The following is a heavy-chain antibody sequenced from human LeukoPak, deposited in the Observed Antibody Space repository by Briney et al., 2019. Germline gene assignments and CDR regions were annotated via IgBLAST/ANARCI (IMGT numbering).Heavy chain of an antibody. CDR1: GFAFTTYG. CDR3: ARGVQRSSFWSGSGDWFDP. CDR2: INPNSGGT. V-gene: IGHV1-2*02. Sequence: TSVKVACKTSGFAFTTYGVSWVRQAPGQGLEWMGWINPNSGGTNYAQKFQGRVTMTRDTSISTAYMELSRLRSDDTAVYYCARGVQRSSFWSGSGDWFDPWGQGTLVTVSS. D-gene: IGHD3-3*01. J-gene: IGHJ5*02.